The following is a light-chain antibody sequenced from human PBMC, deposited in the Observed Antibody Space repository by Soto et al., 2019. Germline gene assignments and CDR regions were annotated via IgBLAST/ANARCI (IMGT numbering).Light chain of an antibody. J-gene: IGKJ1*01. CDR3: QQYGSSQWT. CDR2: GAS. V-gene: IGKV3-20*01. CDR1: QSVSSSY. Sequence: EIALTQSPGPLSLSPGERATLSCRASQSVSSSYLAWYQQKPGQAPRLIIYGASSRATGIPDRFSGSGSGTDFTLTISRLEPEDVAVYYCQQYGSSQWTFGQGTKVDIK.